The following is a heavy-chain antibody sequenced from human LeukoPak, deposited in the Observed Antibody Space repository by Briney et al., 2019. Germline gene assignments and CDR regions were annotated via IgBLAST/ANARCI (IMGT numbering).Heavy chain of an antibody. CDR1: GGSISSYY. CDR3: ARHYFGSGSYSFDY. D-gene: IGHD3-10*01. CDR2: ICYTGST. J-gene: IGHJ4*02. Sequence: PSETLSLTCTVSGGSISSYYWSWIRQPPGKGLEWIGYICYTGSTNYNPSLKSRVTISVDTSKNQFSLKLSSVTAADPAVYYCARHYFGSGSYSFDYWGQGILVTVSS. V-gene: IGHV4-59*08.